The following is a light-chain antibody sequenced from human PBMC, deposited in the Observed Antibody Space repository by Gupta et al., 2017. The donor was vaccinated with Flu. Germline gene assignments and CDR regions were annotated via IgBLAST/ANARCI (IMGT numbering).Light chain of an antibody. J-gene: IGKJ1*01. CDR2: EGS. V-gene: IGKV2-30*01. CDR1: DGRGDRDRNTY. CDR3: RQGGRWPWT. Sequence: VTLGQPASIYCSTSDGRGDRDRNTYLNWFQQRPGQSPRRLIYEGSHREPGVPDRFSGSGSCTDFTLKISRVEAEDVGVYYCRQGGRWPWTFGEGTKVEIK.